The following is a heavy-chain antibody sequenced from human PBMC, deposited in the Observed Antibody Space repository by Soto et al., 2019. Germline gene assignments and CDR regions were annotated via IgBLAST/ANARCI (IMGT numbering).Heavy chain of an antibody. Sequence: GGSLRLSCAASGFTFSSYGMHWVRQAPGKGLEWVAFIWHDGGNKFYAESVKGRFTISRDDSKNTLYLQMTSLSAEDTAMYYCARDGDVNTGFGKDYWGQGTLVTVSS. CDR2: IWHDGGNK. J-gene: IGHJ4*02. CDR1: GFTFSSYG. D-gene: IGHD3-16*01. CDR3: ARDGDVNTGFGKDY. V-gene: IGHV3-33*01.